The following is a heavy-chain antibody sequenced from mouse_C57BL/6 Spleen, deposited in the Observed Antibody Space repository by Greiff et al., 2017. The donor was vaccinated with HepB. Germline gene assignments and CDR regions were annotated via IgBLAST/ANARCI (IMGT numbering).Heavy chain of an antibody. CDR3: ARDGYYWFAY. D-gene: IGHD2-3*01. V-gene: IGHV1-4*01. CDR1: GYTFTSYT. Sequence: VQLQQSGAELARPGASVKMSCKASGYTFTSYTMHWVKQRPGQGLEWIGYINPSSGYTKYNQKFKDKATLTADKSSSTAYMQRSSLTSEDSAVYYCARDGYYWFAYWGQGTLVTVSA. CDR2: INPSSGYT. J-gene: IGHJ3*01.